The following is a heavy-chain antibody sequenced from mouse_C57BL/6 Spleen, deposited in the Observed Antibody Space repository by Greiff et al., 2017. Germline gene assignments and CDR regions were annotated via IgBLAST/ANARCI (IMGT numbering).Heavy chain of an antibody. CDR2: IYPGDGDT. CDR1: GYAFSSYW. CDR3: AREEDYGSPFAY. J-gene: IGHJ3*01. V-gene: IGHV1-80*01. Sequence: QVQLKQSGAELVKPGASVKISCKASGYAFSSYWMNWVKQRPGKGLEWIGQIYPGDGDTNYNGKFKGKATLTADKSSSTAYMQLSSLTSEDSAVYFCAREEDYGSPFAYWGQGTLVTVSA. D-gene: IGHD1-1*01.